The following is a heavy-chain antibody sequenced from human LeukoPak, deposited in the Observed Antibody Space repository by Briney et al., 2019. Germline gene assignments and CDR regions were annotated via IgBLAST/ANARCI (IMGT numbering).Heavy chain of an antibody. CDR1: GGSISSYY. Sequence: SETLSLTCTVSGGSISSYYWSWIRQPPGKGLEWIGYIYYSGSTNYNPSLKSRVTISVDTSKNQFSLKLSSVTAADTAVYYCARARLEQYYYDSSGYYYYYYYGMDVWGQGTTATVSS. J-gene: IGHJ6*02. V-gene: IGHV4-59*01. CDR3: ARARLEQYYYDSSGYYYYYYYGMDV. D-gene: IGHD3-22*01. CDR2: IYYSGST.